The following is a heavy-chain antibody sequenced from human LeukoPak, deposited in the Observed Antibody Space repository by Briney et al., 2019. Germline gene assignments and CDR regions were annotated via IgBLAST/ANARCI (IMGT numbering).Heavy chain of an antibody. J-gene: IGHJ4*02. V-gene: IGHV3-23*01. CDR2: ISGSGGST. D-gene: IGHD1-26*01. CDR1: GFTFSSYA. CDR3: AKVHSGSYYGGLDY. Sequence: GGSLRLSCAASGFTFSSYAMSWVRQGPGKGLEWVSVISGSGGSTYCADSVKGRFTISRDNSRKTLYLQMNSLRAEDTALYYCAKVHSGSYYGGLDYWGQGTLVTVSS.